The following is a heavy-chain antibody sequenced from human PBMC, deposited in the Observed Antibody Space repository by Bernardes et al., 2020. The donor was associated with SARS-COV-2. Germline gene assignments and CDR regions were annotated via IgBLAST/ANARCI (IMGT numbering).Heavy chain of an antibody. D-gene: IGHD2-2*01. CDR2: MRGDGSGT. CDR3: AGTSTTCCDY. J-gene: IGHJ4*02. V-gene: IGHV3-74*01. Sequence: GSLRLSCAASGITLSGYWMHWVRQAPGKGLVWLSRMRGDGSGTTYADFVKGRFIISRDNAKNTLYLQMNSLRVEDTGVYYCAGTSTTCCDYWGQGTQVTVSS. CDR1: GITLSGYW.